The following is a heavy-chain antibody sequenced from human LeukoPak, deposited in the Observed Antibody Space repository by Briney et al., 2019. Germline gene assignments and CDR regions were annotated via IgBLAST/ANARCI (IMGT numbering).Heavy chain of an antibody. D-gene: IGHD4-23*01. CDR3: AAGGNPAGCY. CDR2: ISWDGGST. J-gene: IGHJ4*02. V-gene: IGHV3-43*01. Sequence: PGGSLRLSCAASGFTFDDYTMHWVRQAPGKGLEWVSLISWDGGSTYYADSVKGRFTISRDNSKNSLYLQMNSLRTEDTALYYCAAGGNPAGCYWGQGTLVTVSS. CDR1: GFTFDDYT.